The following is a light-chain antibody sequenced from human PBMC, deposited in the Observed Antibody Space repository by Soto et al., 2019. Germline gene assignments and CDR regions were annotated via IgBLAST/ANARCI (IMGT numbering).Light chain of an antibody. CDR2: GAS. J-gene: IGKJ2*01. Sequence: EIVLTQSPGILSLSPGEGATLSCRASQIVSSVYLAWYQQKPGQAPRLLIYGASNRATGIPDRFSGSGSGTDFTLTISRLEPEDFAVYYCQQYGRSPYTFGQGTKLEIK. V-gene: IGKV3-20*01. CDR3: QQYGRSPYT. CDR1: QIVSSVY.